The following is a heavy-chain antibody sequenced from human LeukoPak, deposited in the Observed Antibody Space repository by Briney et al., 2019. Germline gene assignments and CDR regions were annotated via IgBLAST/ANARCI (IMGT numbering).Heavy chain of an antibody. Sequence: PSETLSLTCAVYGGSFSGYYWSWIRQPPGKGLEWIGEINHSGSTNYNPSLKSRVTISVDTSKNQFSLKLSSVTAADTAVYYCARADLVSPYYYDSSGYQPDAFDIWGQGTMVTVSS. CDR2: INHSGST. J-gene: IGHJ3*02. V-gene: IGHV4-34*01. CDR3: ARADLVSPYYYDSSGYQPDAFDI. D-gene: IGHD3-22*01. CDR1: GGSFSGYY.